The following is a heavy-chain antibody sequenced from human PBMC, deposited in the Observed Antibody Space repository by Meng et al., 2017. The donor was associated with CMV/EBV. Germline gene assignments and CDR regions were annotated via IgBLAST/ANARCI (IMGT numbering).Heavy chain of an antibody. V-gene: IGHV4-61*01. CDR1: GGSVSSGSSY. CDR3: ARSYYYYYGMDV. J-gene: IGHJ6*02. CDR2: IYYSGST. Sequence: SETLSLTCTVSGGSVSSGSSYWSWIRQPPGKGLEWIGYIYYSGSTNYNPSLKSRVTISVDTSKNQFSLKLSSVTAADTAVYYCARSYYYYYGMDVWGQGTTVTVSS.